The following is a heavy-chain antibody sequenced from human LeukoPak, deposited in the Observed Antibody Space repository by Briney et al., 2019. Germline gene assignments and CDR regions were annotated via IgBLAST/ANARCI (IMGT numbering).Heavy chain of an antibody. CDR2: ISSSSSYI. CDR1: GFTFSSYS. CDR3: ASAIQSTAARHFPEY. Sequence: GSLRLSCAASGFTFSSYSMNWVRQAPGKGLEWVSSISSSSSYIYYADSVKGRFTISRDNAKNSLYLQMNSLRAEDTAVYYCASAIQSTAARHFPEYWGQGTLVTVSS. J-gene: IGHJ4*02. V-gene: IGHV3-21*01. D-gene: IGHD6-6*01.